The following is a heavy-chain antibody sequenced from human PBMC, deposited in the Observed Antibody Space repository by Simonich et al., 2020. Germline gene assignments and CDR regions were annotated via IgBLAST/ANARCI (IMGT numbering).Heavy chain of an antibody. CDR1: GVSFSGYY. V-gene: IGHV4-34*01. D-gene: IGHD3-16*01. CDR3: ARPLGIVWAFDI. J-gene: IGHJ3*02. CDR2: INHSGRT. Sequence: QVQLQQWGAGLLKPSETLSLTCAVYGVSFSGYYWSWIRLPPGKGLEWIGEINHSGRTNYNPSLKSRVTISVDTSKKQFSLKLSSVTAADTAVYYCARPLGIVWAFDIWGQGTMVTVSS.